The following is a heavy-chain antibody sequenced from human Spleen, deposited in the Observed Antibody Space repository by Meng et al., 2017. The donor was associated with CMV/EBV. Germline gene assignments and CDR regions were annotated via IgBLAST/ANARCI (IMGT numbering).Heavy chain of an antibody. Sequence: WIRQTPGKGLEWVGRVRPKVDNYVTGYGASVKGRFTISRDDSRNTLYLQMNTLTTEDTAVYYCARGAYSSGWYNDAWGQGTLVTVSS. V-gene: IGHV3-73*01. CDR2: VRPKVDNYVT. J-gene: IGHJ5*02. D-gene: IGHD6-19*01. CDR3: ARGAYSSGWYNDA.